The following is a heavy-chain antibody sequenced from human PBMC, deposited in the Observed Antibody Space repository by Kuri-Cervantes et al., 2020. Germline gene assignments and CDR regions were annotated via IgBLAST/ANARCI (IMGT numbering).Heavy chain of an antibody. D-gene: IGHD2-2*01. V-gene: IGHV4-39*07. CDR1: VGSTSSSSYY. J-gene: IGHJ3*02. CDR3: ARDGCSSTSCYYFSAFDI. CDR2: INHSGST. Sequence: SETLSLTCTVSVGSTSSSSYYWGWIRQPPGKGLEWIGEINHSGSTNYNPSLKSRVTISEDTSKNQFSLKLSSVTAADTAVYYCARDGCSSTSCYYFSAFDIWGQGTMVTVSS.